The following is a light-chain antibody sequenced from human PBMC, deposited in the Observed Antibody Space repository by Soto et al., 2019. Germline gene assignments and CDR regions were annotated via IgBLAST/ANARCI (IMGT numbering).Light chain of an antibody. V-gene: IGKV1-27*01. Sequence: DIQMTQSPSSLSASVGDRVTITCRASQDITDYLAWYQQKPGLVPDLLIYAASTLQSGVPSRFSGSGSGTDFTLTITGLQPEDVATYYCQNYNSAPWTFGQGTKVEIK. CDR1: QDITDY. CDR2: AAS. J-gene: IGKJ1*01. CDR3: QNYNSAPWT.